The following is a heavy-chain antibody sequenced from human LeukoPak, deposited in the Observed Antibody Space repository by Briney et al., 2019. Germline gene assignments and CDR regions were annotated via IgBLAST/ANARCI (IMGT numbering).Heavy chain of an antibody. V-gene: IGHV3-30*03. CDR3: ARASYSSGWYGTPNFDN. D-gene: IGHD6-19*01. CDR1: GFTFSSYG. J-gene: IGHJ4*02. CDR2: ISSDGSDN. Sequence: PGRSLRLSCAASGFTFSSYGMHWVRQAPGKGLEWVAVISSDGSDNYYADSVKGRFTISRDNSKNTLYLQMNSLRAEDTAVYYCARASYSSGWYGTPNFDNWGQGTLVTVSS.